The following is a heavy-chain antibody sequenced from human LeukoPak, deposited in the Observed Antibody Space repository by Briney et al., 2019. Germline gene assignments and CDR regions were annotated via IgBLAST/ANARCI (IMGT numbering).Heavy chain of an antibody. CDR1: GFTFSSYW. V-gene: IGHV3-7*01. CDR2: IKQDGSEK. Sequence: GGSLRLSCAASGFTFSSYWMSWVRQAPGKGLEWVANIKQDGSEKYYVDSVKGRFTISRDNAKNSLYLQMNSLRAEDTAVYYCARTHIVVVTASPTGNWFDPWGQGTLVTVSS. D-gene: IGHD2-21*02. J-gene: IGHJ5*02. CDR3: ARTHIVVVTASPTGNWFDP.